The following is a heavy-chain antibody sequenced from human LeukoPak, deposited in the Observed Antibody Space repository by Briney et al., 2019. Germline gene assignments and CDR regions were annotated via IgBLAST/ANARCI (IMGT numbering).Heavy chain of an antibody. V-gene: IGHV1-46*01. CDR1: GYTFTSYY. J-gene: IGHJ4*02. D-gene: IGHD4-17*01. CDR2: INPSGGST. Sequence: ASVKVSCKASGYTFTSYYMHWVRQAPGQGLEWMGIINPSGGSTSYAQKFQGRVTMTRDTSTSTVYMELSSLRSEDTAVYYCARDGGDYASKSGSGPLDYWGQGTLVTVSS. CDR3: ARDGGDYASKSGSGPLDY.